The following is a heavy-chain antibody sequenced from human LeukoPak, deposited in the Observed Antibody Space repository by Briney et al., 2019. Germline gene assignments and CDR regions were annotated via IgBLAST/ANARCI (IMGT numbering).Heavy chain of an antibody. V-gene: IGHV4-59*12. Sequence: PSETLSLTCTVSGGSISSYYWSWIRQPPGKGLEWIGYIYYSGSTNYNPSLKSRVTISVDTSKNQFSLKLSSVTAADTAVYYCARRGGDSSGYVDYWGQGTLVTVSS. J-gene: IGHJ4*02. CDR3: ARRGGDSSGYVDY. D-gene: IGHD3-22*01. CDR1: GGSISSYY. CDR2: IYYSGST.